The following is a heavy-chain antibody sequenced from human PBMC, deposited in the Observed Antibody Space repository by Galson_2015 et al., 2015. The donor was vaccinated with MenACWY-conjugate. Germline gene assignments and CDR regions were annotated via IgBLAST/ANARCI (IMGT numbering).Heavy chain of an antibody. V-gene: IGHV3-33*01. D-gene: IGHD5-18*01. CDR1: GFIFSSYG. CDR2: IWYDGSNK. CDR3: ARESRGYSYSYARDAFDV. J-gene: IGHJ3*01. Sequence: SLRLSCAASGFIFSSYGMHWVRQAPGKGLEWVAVIWYDGSNKYYADSVKVRFTISRDKSKNTLYLQMNSLRAEDTAVYYCARESRGYSYSYARDAFDVWGQGTMVTVSS.